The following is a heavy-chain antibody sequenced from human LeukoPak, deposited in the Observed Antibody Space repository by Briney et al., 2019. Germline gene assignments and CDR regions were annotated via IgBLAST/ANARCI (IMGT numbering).Heavy chain of an antibody. CDR3: ARGSPTFDFWSGYWGVGAFDI. CDR2: IYTSGST. J-gene: IGHJ3*02. V-gene: IGHV4-4*07. CDR1: GGSISSYY. Sequence: SETLSLTCTVSGGSISSYYWSWIRQPAGKGLEWIGRIYTSGSTNYNPSLKSRVTISVDTSKNQFSLKLSSVTAADTAVYYCARGSPTFDFWSGYWGVGAFDIWGQGTMVTVSS. D-gene: IGHD3-3*01.